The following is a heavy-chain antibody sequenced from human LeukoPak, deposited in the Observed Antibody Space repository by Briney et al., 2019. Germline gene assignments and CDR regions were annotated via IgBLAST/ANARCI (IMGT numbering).Heavy chain of an antibody. CDR1: GYTFTGYY. CDR2: INPNSGGT. Sequence: ASVKVSSKASGYTFTGYYMHWVRQAPVQGLEWMGWINPNSGGTNYAQKFQGRVTMTRDTSISTAYMELSRLRSDDTAVYYCARRAITWGENMVAMYYFDYWGQGTLVTVYS. CDR3: ARRAITWGENMVAMYYFDY. V-gene: IGHV1-2*02. D-gene: IGHD5-12*01. J-gene: IGHJ4*02.